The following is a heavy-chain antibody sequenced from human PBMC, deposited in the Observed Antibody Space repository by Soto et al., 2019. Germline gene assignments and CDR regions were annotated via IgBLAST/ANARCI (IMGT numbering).Heavy chain of an antibody. V-gene: IGHV3-33*01. J-gene: IGHJ6*02. D-gene: IGHD2-21*01. CDR2: IWYDGSNK. CDR1: GFTFSSYG. Sequence: QVQLVESGGGVVQPGRSLRLSCAASGFTFSSYGMHWVRQAPGKGLEWVAVIWYDGSNKYYADSVKGRFTISRDNSKNTLYLQMNRLRAADTAVYYCARVYIVGPGQLYHYGMDVWGQGTTVTVSS. CDR3: ARVYIVGPGQLYHYGMDV.